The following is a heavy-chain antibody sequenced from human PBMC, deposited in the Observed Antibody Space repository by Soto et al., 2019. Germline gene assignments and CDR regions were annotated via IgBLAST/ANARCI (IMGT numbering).Heavy chain of an antibody. CDR2: IIPILGTA. CDR3: ARGIVATAYYYYGMDV. J-gene: IGHJ6*02. Sequence: QVQLVQSGAAVKKPGSSVKVSCKASGGTFSSYAISWVRQAPGQGLEWMGGIIPILGTANYAQKFQGRVTITADESTSTAYMELSSLRSEDTAVYYCARGIVATAYYYYGMDVWGQGTTVTVSS. V-gene: IGHV1-69*11. CDR1: GGTFSSYA. D-gene: IGHD5-12*01.